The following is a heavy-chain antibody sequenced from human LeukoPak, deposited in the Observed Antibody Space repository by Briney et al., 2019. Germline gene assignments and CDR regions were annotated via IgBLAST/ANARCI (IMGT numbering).Heavy chain of an antibody. D-gene: IGHD1-7*01. Sequence: PSETLSLTCTVSGGSISSGGYYWSWIRQHPGKGLEWIGYIYYSGSTYYNPSLKSRVTISVDTSKNQFSLKLSSVTAADTAVYYCARLRYNCNSWFDPWGQGTLVTVSS. J-gene: IGHJ5*02. CDR3: ARLRYNCNSWFDP. CDR2: IYYSGST. V-gene: IGHV4-31*03. CDR1: GGSISSGGYY.